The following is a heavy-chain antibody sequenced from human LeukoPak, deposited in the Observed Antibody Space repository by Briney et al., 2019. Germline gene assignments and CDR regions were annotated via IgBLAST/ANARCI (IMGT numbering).Heavy chain of an antibody. V-gene: IGHV3-23*01. J-gene: IGHJ4*02. D-gene: IGHD1-26*01. CDR2: IIGSGGST. Sequence: PGGSLRLSCAASGFTFSSYAMTWVRQAPGKGLEWVSGIIGSGGSTYYADSVKGRFTISRDNSKNTLYLQMNSLRAEDTAVYYCAKGGSYYDYWGQGTLVTVSS. CDR1: GFTFSSYA. CDR3: AKGGSYYDY.